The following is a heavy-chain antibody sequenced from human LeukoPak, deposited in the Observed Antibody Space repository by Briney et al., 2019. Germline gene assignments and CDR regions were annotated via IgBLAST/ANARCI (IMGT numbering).Heavy chain of an antibody. V-gene: IGHV3-66*02. CDR3: ARATFWSGYQRDSWYMDV. D-gene: IGHD3-3*01. CDR2: IYSGGTT. J-gene: IGHJ6*03. Sequence: GGSLRLSCAASGFTVSSNYMSWVRKAPGKGLEWVSVIYSGGTTYYADSVKGRFTISRDNSKNTVYLQMSSLRAEDTAVYYCARATFWSGYQRDSWYMDVWGKGTPVTVSS. CDR1: GFTVSSNY.